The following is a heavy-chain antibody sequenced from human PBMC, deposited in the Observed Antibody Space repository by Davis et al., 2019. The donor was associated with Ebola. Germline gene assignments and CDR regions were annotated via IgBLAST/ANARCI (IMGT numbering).Heavy chain of an antibody. J-gene: IGHJ6*02. CDR3: ARIASNYYYDSSGYYRRYYYYGMDV. CDR1: GGSISSSNW. D-gene: IGHD3-22*01. CDR2: INHSGST. V-gene: IGHV4-4*02. Sequence: SETLSLTCAVSGGSISSSNWWSWVRQPPGKGLEWIGEINHSGSTNYNPSLKSRVTISVDTSKNQFSLKLSSVTAADTAVYYCARIASNYYYDSSGYYRRYYYYGMDVWGQGTTVTVSS.